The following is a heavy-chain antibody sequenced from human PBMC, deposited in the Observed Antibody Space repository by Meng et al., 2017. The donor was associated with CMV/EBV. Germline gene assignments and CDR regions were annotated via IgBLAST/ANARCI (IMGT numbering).Heavy chain of an antibody. CDR2: IIPIFGTA. Sequence: VQVGEVGAEVKKPGSPGKVSCKASGGTFSSYAISWVRQAPGQGLEWMGGIIPIFGTANYAQKFQGRVTITADESTSTAYMELSSLRSEDTAVYYCARARGRVVVVAPFDYWGQGTLVTVSS. V-gene: IGHV1-69*12. D-gene: IGHD2-15*01. J-gene: IGHJ4*02. CDR1: GGTFSSYA. CDR3: ARARGRVVVVAPFDY.